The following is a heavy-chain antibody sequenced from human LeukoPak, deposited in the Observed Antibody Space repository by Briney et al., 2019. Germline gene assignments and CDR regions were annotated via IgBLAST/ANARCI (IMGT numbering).Heavy chain of an antibody. CDR1: GGSVSSGTYY. J-gene: IGHJ3*02. CDR3: TRSTNLEAFDI. Sequence: SETLSLACTVSGGSVSSGTYYWSWIRQPPGKGLEWIGYIYYSGSTNYNPSLKSRVTVSVDTSKNQCSLKLSSVTTADTAVYYCTRSTNLEAFDIWGQGTMVTVSS. V-gene: IGHV4-61*01. D-gene: IGHD2-8*01. CDR2: IYYSGST.